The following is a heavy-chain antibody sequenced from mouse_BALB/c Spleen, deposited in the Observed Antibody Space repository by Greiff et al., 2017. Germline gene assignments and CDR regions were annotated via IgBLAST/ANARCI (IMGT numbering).Heavy chain of an antibody. CDR2: INPYNGDT. V-gene: IGHV1-20*02. Sequence: EVQLQQSGPELVKPGASVKISCKASGYSFTGYFMNWVMQSHGKSLEWIGRINPYNGDTFYNQKFKGKATLTVDKSSSTAHMELRSLASEDSAVYYCARGGLLYYFDYWGQGTTRTVSS. CDR1: GYSFTGYF. D-gene: IGHD1-1*01. J-gene: IGHJ2*01. CDR3: ARGGLLYYFDY.